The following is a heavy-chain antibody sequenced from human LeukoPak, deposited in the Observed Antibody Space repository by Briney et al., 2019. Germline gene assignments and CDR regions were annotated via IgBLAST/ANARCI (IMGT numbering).Heavy chain of an antibody. J-gene: IGHJ5*02. D-gene: IGHD2-8*01. V-gene: IGHV4-59*01. CDR3: ARGEGHCTNVECRNWFYP. CDR1: GGTISSYY. CDR2: IYYSGST. Sequence: PSETLSLTCTVSGGTISSYYWSWIRQPPGQGLEWIGYIYYSGSTNYNPSLKSRVTISVDTSKNQFSMRMSSVTAAATAVYYCARGEGHCTNVECRNWFYPWGQGTLVTVSS.